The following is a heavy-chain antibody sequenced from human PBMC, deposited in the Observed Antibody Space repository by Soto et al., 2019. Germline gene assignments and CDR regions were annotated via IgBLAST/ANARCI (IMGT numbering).Heavy chain of an antibody. CDR1: GGSISSYY. J-gene: IGHJ6*03. V-gene: IGHV4-59*01. CDR2: IYYSGST. Sequence: SETLSLTCTVSGGSISSYYWSWIRQPPGKGLEWIGYIYYSGSTNYNPSLKSRVTISVDTSKNQFSLKLSSVTAADTAVYYCARDLVRGPGDYYYYMDVRGKRTTVTVSS. D-gene: IGHD4-17*01. CDR3: ARDLVRGPGDYYYYMDV.